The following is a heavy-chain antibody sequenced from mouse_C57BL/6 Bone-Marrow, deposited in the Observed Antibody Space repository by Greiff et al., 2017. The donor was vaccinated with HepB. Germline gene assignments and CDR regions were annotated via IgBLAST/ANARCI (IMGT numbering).Heavy chain of an antibody. Sequence: EVTLVESGGGLVQPKGSLKLSCAASGFSFNTYAMNWVRQAPGKGLEWVARIRSKSNNYSTYYADSVKDSFTISRDDSDSMVYLQMNNLKTEDKARYYSVRHDCYYVEFAYWGQGTLVTVSA. V-gene: IGHV10-1*01. CDR1: GFSFNTYA. J-gene: IGHJ3*01. CDR3: VRHDCYYVEFAY. CDR2: IRSKSNNYST. D-gene: IGHD2-3*01.